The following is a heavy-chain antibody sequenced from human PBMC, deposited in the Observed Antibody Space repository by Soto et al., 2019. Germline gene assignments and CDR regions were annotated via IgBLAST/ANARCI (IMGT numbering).Heavy chain of an antibody. D-gene: IGHD1-7*01. J-gene: IGHJ4*02. CDR1: GGSFSTYY. Sequence: SETLSLTGAVYGGSFSTYYWSWIRQPPGKGLEWIGEINHRGSTNYNPSLKSRVTISVDTSKNQFSLKLSSVTAADRAVYYCARGLNWNYGAFDYWGQGTLVTVSS. V-gene: IGHV4-34*01. CDR3: ARGLNWNYGAFDY. CDR2: INHRGST.